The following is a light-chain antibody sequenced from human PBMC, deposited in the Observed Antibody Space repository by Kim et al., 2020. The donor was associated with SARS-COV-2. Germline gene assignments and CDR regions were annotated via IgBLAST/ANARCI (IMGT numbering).Light chain of an antibody. CDR1: SLRSYY. CDR3: NSRDSSGIYVV. Sequence: SSELTQDPAVSVALGQTVRITCQGDSLRSYYASWYQQKPGQAPVLVIYGKNNRPSGIPDRFSGSSSGNTASLTITGAQAEDAADYYCNSRDSSGIYVVFG. J-gene: IGLJ2*01. V-gene: IGLV3-19*01. CDR2: GKN.